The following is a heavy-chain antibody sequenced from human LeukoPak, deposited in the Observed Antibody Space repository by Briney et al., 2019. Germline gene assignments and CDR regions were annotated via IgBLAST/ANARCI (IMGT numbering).Heavy chain of an antibody. Sequence: GGSLRLSCAASGFTFSSYWMHWVRQGPGKGLVWVSRMYSDGSRTTYADSVKGRFTISGDNAKNTLYLQMSSLRVEDTAMYYCTRSGRGGAFDIWGRGTMVTVSS. CDR2: MYSDGSRT. D-gene: IGHD1-26*01. V-gene: IGHV3-74*03. CDR3: TRSGRGGAFDI. J-gene: IGHJ3*02. CDR1: GFTFSSYW.